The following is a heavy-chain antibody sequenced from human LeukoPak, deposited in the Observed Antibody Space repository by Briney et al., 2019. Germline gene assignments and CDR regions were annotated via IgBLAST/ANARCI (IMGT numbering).Heavy chain of an antibody. CDR1: GFTFSSYW. J-gene: IGHJ3*02. Sequence: GGSLRLSCAASGFTFSSYWMNWVRQAPGKGLEWVANIKQDGSEKYYVDSVKGRFTISRDNAKNSVHLQMNSLRAEDTAVYYCARLYCGGDCDAFDIWGQGTMVTVSS. CDR2: IKQDGSEK. D-gene: IGHD2-21*02. CDR3: ARLYCGGDCDAFDI. V-gene: IGHV3-7*02.